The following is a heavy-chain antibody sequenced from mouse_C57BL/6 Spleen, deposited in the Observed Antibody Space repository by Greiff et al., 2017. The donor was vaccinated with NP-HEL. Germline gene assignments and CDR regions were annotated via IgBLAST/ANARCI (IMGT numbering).Heavy chain of an antibody. Sequence: EVKLVESGGGLVKPGGSLKLSCAASGFTFSDYGMHWVRQAPEKGLEWVAYISSGSSTIYYADTVKGRFTISRDNAKNTLFLQMTSLGSEDTAMYYCARGGYYPSDYWGQGTTLTVSS. V-gene: IGHV5-17*01. J-gene: IGHJ2*01. CDR2: ISSGSSTI. CDR3: ARGGYYPSDY. D-gene: IGHD2-3*01. CDR1: GFTFSDYG.